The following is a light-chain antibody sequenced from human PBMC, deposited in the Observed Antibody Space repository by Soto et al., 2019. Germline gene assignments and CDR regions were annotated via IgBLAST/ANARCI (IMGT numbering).Light chain of an antibody. CDR1: SGYSNYK. J-gene: IGLJ2*01. CDR2: VGTGGIVG. V-gene: IGLV9-49*01. Sequence: QSVLTQPTSASASLGASVTLTCTLSSGYSNYKVDWYQQRPGKGPRFVMRVGTGGIVGSKGDGIPDRFSVLGSGLNRYLTIKNIQEEDESDYHCGADHGSGSNFGRVFGGGTKLTVL. CDR3: GADHGSGSNFGRV.